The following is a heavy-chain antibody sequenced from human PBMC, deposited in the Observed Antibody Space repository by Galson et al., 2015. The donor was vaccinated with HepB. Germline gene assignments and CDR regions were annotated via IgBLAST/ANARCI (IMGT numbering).Heavy chain of an antibody. CDR3: ARVWGYNYGSTWNDAFDI. CDR1: GFTFSSYW. CDR2: IKQDGSEK. V-gene: IGHV3-7*03. Sequence: SLRLSCAASGFTFSSYWMSWVRQAPGRGLEWVANIKQDGSEKYYVDSVKGRFTISRDNAKNSLYLQMNSLRAEDTAVYHCARVWGYNYGSTWNDAFDIWGQGTMVTVSS. J-gene: IGHJ3*02. D-gene: IGHD3-10*01.